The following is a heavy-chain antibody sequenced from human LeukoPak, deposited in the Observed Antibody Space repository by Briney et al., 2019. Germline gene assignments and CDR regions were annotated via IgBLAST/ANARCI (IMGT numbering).Heavy chain of an antibody. D-gene: IGHD3-22*01. CDR3: ARRGDYDSSGYYRY. CDR2: ISAYNGNT. J-gene: IGHJ4*02. V-gene: IGHV1-18*01. Sequence: ASVKVSCKASGYTFTSYGISWVRQAPGQGLEWMGWISAYNGNTNYAQKLQGRVTMTTDTSTSTAYMELRSLRSDDTAVYCCARRGDYDSSGYYRYWGQGTLVTVSS. CDR1: GYTFTSYG.